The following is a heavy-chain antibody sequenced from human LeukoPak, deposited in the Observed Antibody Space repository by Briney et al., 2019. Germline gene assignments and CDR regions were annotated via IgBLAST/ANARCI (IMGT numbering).Heavy chain of an antibody. CDR3: NFDY. Sequence: PGRSLRLSCAASGFTFSSYAMHWVRQAPGKGLEWVAVISYDGSNKYYADSVEGRFTISRDNSKNTLYLQMNSLKAEDTAVYYCNFDYWGQGTLVTVSS. CDR1: GFTFSSYA. V-gene: IGHV3-30-3*01. J-gene: IGHJ4*02. CDR2: ISYDGSNK.